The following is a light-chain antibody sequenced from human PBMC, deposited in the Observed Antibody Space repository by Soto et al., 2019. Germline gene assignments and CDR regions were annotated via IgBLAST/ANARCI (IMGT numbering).Light chain of an antibody. J-gene: IGLJ3*02. CDR1: SSNIGAGYD. CDR2: ASS. CDR3: HSYDNSLSGSRV. V-gene: IGLV1-40*01. Sequence: QSVLAQPPSVSGAPGQWVTIPCTGSSSNIGAGYDVHWYQQSPGTAPKLLIYASSIRPSGVPDRISGSKSGTSASLAISGLQAEDEADYYCHSYDNSLSGSRVFGGGTKLTVL.